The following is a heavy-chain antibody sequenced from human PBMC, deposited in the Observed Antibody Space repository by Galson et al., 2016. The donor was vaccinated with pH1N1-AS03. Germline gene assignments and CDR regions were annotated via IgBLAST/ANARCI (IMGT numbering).Heavy chain of an antibody. J-gene: IGHJ6*02. Sequence: SVKVSCKASGYIFTGFYVHWVRQAPGQGLEWMGWINPNNGVTNYAQKFQAWVTMTGDTSIRTAYMELYGLKSDDTAVYYCARDPRGPCSSATCATTYYFGMNVGGQGTTVIVSS. V-gene: IGHV1-2*04. CDR1: GYIFTGFY. D-gene: IGHD1-26*01. CDR3: ARDPRGPCSSATCATTYYFGMNV. CDR2: INPNNGVT.